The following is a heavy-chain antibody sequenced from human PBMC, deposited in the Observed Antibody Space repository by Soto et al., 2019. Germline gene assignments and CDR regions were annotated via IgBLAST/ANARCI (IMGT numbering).Heavy chain of an antibody. CDR1: GFTFSSYA. D-gene: IGHD2-15*01. CDR2: VSIGGST. CDR3: AKRRGAGGHFDY. J-gene: IGHJ4*02. Sequence: GGSLRLSCAASGFTFSSYAMGWVRQGPGKGLEWVAVVSIGGSTHYADSVRGRFTISRDNSKNTLSLQMNSLTAEDTAVYFCAKRRGAGGHFDYWGQGAVVT. V-gene: IGHV3-23*01.